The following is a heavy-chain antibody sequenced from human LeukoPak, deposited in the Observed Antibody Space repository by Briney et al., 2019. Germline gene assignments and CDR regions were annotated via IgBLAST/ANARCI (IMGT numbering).Heavy chain of an antibody. CDR3: ARESTYGDYGPGYYYGMDV. D-gene: IGHD4-17*01. CDR2: ISAYNGNT. J-gene: IGHJ6*02. Sequence: ASAKVSCKASGYTFTSYGISWVRQAPGQGLEWMGWISAYNGNTNYAQKLQGRVTMTTDTSTSTAYMELRSLRSDDTAVYYCARESTYGDYGPGYYYGMDVWGQGTTVTVSS. CDR1: GYTFTSYG. V-gene: IGHV1-18*01.